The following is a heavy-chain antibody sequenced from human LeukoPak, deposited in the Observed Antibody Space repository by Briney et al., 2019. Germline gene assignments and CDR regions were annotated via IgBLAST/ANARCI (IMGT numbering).Heavy chain of an antibody. CDR1: GFTVSSNY. J-gene: IGHJ4*02. V-gene: IGHV3-21*01. CDR3: AREGRGWELYYFDY. D-gene: IGHD1-26*01. Sequence: GGSLRLSCAASGFTVSSNYMSWVRQAPGKGLEWVSSISSSSSYIYYADSVKGRFTISRDNAKNSLYLQMNSLRAEDTAVYYCAREGRGWELYYFDYWGQGTLVTVSS. CDR2: ISSSSSYI.